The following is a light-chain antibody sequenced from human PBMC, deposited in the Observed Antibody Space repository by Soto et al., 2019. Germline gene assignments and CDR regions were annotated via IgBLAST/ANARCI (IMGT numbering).Light chain of an antibody. V-gene: IGLV2-14*03. J-gene: IGLJ1*01. CDR1: NSDIGSYNY. Sequence: QSVLTQPASVSGSPGQSITISCTGTNSDIGSYNYVSWYQHLPGKAPKLMIYDVGSRPSGVSSRFSGSKSGNTASLAISGLQAEDEADYYCNSYREDHPRFYVFGTGTKVTVL. CDR2: DVG. CDR3: NSYREDHPRFYV.